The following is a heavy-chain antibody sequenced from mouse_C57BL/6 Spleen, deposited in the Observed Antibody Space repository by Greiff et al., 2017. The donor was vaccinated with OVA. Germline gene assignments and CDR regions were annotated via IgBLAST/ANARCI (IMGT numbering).Heavy chain of an antibody. CDR3: TRRDWEVAY. Sequence: QVHVKQSGAELVRPGASVTLSCKASGYTFTDYEMHWVKQTPVHGLEWIGAIDPETGGTAYNQKFKGKAILTADKSSSTAYMELRSLTSEDSAVYYSTRRDWEVAYWGQGTLVTVSA. CDR1: GYTFTDYE. V-gene: IGHV1-15*01. J-gene: IGHJ3*01. CDR2: IDPETGGT. D-gene: IGHD4-1*01.